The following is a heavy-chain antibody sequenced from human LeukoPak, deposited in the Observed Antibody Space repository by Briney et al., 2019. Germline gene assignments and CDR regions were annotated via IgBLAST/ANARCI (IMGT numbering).Heavy chain of an antibody. CDR2: IYYSGSP. CDR1: GGSVSRGGYF. CDR3: ARSPFFWSGYYTTPDAFDI. J-gene: IGHJ3*02. D-gene: IGHD3-3*01. V-gene: IGHV4-31*03. Sequence: SQTLSLTCTVSGGSVSRGGYFWSWIRQHPGKGLEWIGYIYYSGSPYYNPSLKSRATISVDTSKNQFSLKLSSVTAADTAVYYCARSPFFWSGYYTTPDAFDIWGQGTMVTVSS.